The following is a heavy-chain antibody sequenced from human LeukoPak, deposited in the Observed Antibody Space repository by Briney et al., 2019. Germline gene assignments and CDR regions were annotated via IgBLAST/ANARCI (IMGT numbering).Heavy chain of an antibody. V-gene: IGHV1-18*01. J-gene: IGHJ3*02. CDR2: ISAYNGNT. CDR3: ARIKRSSGYYYDAFDI. CDR1: TYTFTTYG. D-gene: IGHD3-22*01. Sequence: ASVKVSCKASTYTFTTYGISWVRQAPGQGLEWMGWISAYNGNTNYAQNLQGRVTMTTDTSTSTAYMELRSLRSDDTAVYYCARIKRSSGYYYDAFDIWGQGTMVTVSS.